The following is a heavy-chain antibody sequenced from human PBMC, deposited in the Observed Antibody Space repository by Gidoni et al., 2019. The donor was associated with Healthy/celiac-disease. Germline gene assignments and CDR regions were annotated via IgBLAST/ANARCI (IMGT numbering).Heavy chain of an antibody. CDR1: GFTFSSYS. D-gene: IGHD2-2*01. CDR3: ARGRGCSSTSCYLDY. J-gene: IGHJ4*02. V-gene: IGHV3-21*01. Sequence: EVQLVESGGGLVKPGGSLRLSCAASGFTFSSYSMNWVRQAPGKGLEWGSSSSSSSSYIYYADSVKGRFTISRDNAKNSLYLQMNSLRAEDTAVYYCARGRGCSSTSCYLDYWGQGTLATVSS. CDR2: SSSSSSYI.